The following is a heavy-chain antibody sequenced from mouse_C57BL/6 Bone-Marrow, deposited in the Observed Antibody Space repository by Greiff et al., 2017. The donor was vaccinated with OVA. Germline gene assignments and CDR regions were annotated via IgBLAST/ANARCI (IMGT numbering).Heavy chain of an antibody. CDR1: GYTFTSYW. Sequence: QVQLQQPGAELVRPGSSVKLSCKASGYTFTSYWMDWVKQRPGQGLEWIGNIYPSDSETHYNQKFKDKATLTVDKSSSTAYMQLSSLTSEDSAVYYCARSSYDRGYFDYWGQGTTLTVSS. CDR3: ARSSYDRGYFDY. J-gene: IGHJ2*01. V-gene: IGHV1-61*01. CDR2: IYPSDSET. D-gene: IGHD2-14*01.